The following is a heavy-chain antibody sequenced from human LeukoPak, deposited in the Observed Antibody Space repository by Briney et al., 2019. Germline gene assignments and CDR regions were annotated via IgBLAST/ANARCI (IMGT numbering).Heavy chain of an antibody. V-gene: IGHV4-34*01. Sequence: ASETLSLTCAVYGGSFSGYYWSWIRQPPGKGLEWIGEINHSGSTNYNPSLKSRVTISVDTSKNQFSLKLSSVTAADTAVYYCASEYSSSSSIDWGQGTLVTVSS. CDR3: ASEYSSSSSID. CDR2: INHSGST. D-gene: IGHD6-6*01. J-gene: IGHJ4*02. CDR1: GGSFSGYY.